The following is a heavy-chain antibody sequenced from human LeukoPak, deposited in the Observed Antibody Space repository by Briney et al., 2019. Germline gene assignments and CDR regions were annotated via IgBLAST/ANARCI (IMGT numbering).Heavy chain of an antibody. J-gene: IGHJ4*02. CDR1: GLTVSSYG. D-gene: IGHD5-24*01. CDR3: AKDRGMATIGFDY. CDR2: ISYDGSNK. Sequence: GGSLRLSGAASGLTVSSYGMNWVRQAPGKGLEGVAVISYDGSNKYYADSVKGRFTISRDNSKNTLYLQMNSLRAEDTAVYYCAKDRGMATIGFDYWGQGTLVTVSS. V-gene: IGHV3-30*18.